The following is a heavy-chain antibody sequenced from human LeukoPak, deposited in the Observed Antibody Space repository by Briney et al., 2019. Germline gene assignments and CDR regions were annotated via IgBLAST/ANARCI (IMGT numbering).Heavy chain of an antibody. CDR2: ICANDGNT. CDR1: GLTFRNYA. V-gene: IGHV3-23*01. Sequence: AGGSLRLSCAASGLTFRNYAMSWVRQAPGEGLEWVSVICANDGNTYYADAVKGRFTISRDNSKDTLYLQMDSLRAEDTAVYYCAKGSGSSCYSPCDYWGQGTLVTVSS. J-gene: IGHJ4*02. D-gene: IGHD2-15*01. CDR3: AKGSGSSCYSPCDY.